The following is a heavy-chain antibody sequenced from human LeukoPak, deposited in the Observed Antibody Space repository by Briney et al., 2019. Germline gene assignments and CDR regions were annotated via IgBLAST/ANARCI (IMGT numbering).Heavy chain of an antibody. CDR3: ARSDFEVAEPPPRLGAFDI. J-gene: IGHJ3*02. Sequence: SETLSLTCTASGGSISSYYWSWIRQPPGKGLEWIGYIYYTGSTNYNPSLKSRVTISIDTSKNQFSLKLTSVTAEDTAVYYCARSDFEVAEPPPRLGAFDIWGQGTMVTVSS. V-gene: IGHV4-59*01. CDR1: GGSISSYY. CDR2: IYYTGST. D-gene: IGHD3-3*01.